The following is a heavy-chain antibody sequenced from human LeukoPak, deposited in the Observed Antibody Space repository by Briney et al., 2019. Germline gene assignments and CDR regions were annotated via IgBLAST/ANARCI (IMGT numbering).Heavy chain of an antibody. Sequence: PSGTLSLTCAVSGGSISSSNWWSWVRQPPGKGLEWIGEIYHSGSTNYNPSLKSRVTISVDTSKNQFSLKLSSVTAADTAVYYCARGRRERVGSSWYYWGQGTLVTVSS. D-gene: IGHD6-13*01. V-gene: IGHV4-4*02. CDR3: ARGRRERVGSSWYY. CDR2: IYHSGST. CDR1: GGSISSSNW. J-gene: IGHJ4*02.